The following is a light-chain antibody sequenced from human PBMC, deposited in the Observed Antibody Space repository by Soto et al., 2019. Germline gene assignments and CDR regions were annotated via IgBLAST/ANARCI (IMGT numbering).Light chain of an antibody. CDR3: QQYGYLVT. J-gene: IGKJ4*01. CDR2: GAS. CDR1: QSITNNY. V-gene: IGKV3-20*01. Sequence: EIVLTQSPGTLSLSPGERATLSCRASQSITNNYFAWYQQKPGRAHRLLIYGASSRATGIQDRFSGRGCGKDFTLTISRLAPEDFAMYYCQQYGYLVTFGGGTKVEIK.